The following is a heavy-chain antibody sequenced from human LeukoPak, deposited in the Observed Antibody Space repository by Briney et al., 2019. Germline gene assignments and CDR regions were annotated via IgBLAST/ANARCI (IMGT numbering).Heavy chain of an antibody. V-gene: IGHV3-7*03. CDR1: GFIFNTYW. CDR3: ARETYDSSGYKPLDY. Sequence: PGGSLRLSCAASGFIFNTYWMTWVRQTPGKGLEWVANIKPDGGEKKYVDSVKGRFTISRDNAKNSLYLQMNSLRAEDTAVYYCARETYDSSGYKPLDYWGQGTLVTVSS. CDR2: IKPDGGEK. D-gene: IGHD3-22*01. J-gene: IGHJ4*02.